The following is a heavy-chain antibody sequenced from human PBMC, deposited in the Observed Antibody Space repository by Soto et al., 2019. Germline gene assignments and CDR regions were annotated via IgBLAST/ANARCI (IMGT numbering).Heavy chain of an antibody. Sequence: QVQLQESGPALVRPSDSLSLMCSVSGVPMTTFYWSWIRQAPGKGLEYIGYIYYGGSTHYNPALKSRVTISVDTANNEFSLKLRSVTAADTAAYYCARGQLLHYQYGLDVWGQGTTVIV. CDR1: GVPMTTFY. J-gene: IGHJ6*02. CDR2: IYYGGST. D-gene: IGHD3-10*01. CDR3: ARGQLLHYQYGLDV. V-gene: IGHV4-59*07.